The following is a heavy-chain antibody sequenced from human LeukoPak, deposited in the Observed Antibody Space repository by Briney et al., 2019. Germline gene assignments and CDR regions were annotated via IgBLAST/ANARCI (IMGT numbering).Heavy chain of an antibody. CDR2: ISSSSSYI. V-gene: IGHV3-21*01. J-gene: IGHJ4*02. D-gene: IGHD6-6*01. CDR1: GFTFSSYS. Sequence: PGGSLRLSCAASGFTFSSYSMNWVRQAPGKGLEWVSSISSSSSYIYSADSAQPQFTTSRHTPKTSLYLQMNSMRAADTPVSSCAREASNSSDRFFESWGQGAPVSPSS. CDR3: AREASNSSDRFFES.